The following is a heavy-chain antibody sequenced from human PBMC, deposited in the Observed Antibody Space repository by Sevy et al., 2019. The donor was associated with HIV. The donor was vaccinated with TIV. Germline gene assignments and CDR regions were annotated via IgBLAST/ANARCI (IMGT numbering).Heavy chain of an antibody. CDR1: GFTFDDYW. CDR2: IRQDGNEL. CDR3: ARRYFDL. V-gene: IGHV3-7*01. J-gene: IGHJ4*02. Sequence: GGSLRLSCAASGFTFDDYWMQWVRQAPGQGLEWVANIRQDGNELYYADSVKGRFTISRDNAKESLFLQMINLRVEDTAIYYCARRYFDLWGQRTLVTVSS.